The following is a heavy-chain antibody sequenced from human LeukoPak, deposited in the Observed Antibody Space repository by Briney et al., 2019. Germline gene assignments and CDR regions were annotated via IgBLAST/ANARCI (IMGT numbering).Heavy chain of an antibody. CDR1: GFTFDDYS. CDR2: ISWDGGGT. J-gene: IGHJ4*02. Sequence: GSLRLSCAASGFTFDDYSMHWVRQGPGKGLEWVSVISWDGGGTSYADSVKGRFTISGDNGKNSLYLQMNSLRSEDSALYYCAKDRGGVDYWGQGTLVTVS. V-gene: IGHV3-43*01. CDR3: AKDRGGVDY. D-gene: IGHD3-16*01.